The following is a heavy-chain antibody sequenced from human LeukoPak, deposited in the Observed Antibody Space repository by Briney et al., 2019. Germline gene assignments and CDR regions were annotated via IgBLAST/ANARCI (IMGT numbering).Heavy chain of an antibody. D-gene: IGHD3-10*01. V-gene: IGHV4-59*12. CDR3: ARSDGYGLVGI. Sequence: SETLSLTCTVSGGSISGSYWSWVRQPPGKGLEYIGYIYNSGSTNYNPSLKSRVTISVDTSKNHFSLNLSSVTAADTAVYYCARSDGYGLVGIWGQGTMVTVSS. J-gene: IGHJ3*02. CDR2: IYNSGST. CDR1: GGSISGSY.